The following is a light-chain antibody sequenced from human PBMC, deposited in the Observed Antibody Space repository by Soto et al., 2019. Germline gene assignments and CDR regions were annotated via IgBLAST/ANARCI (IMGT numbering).Light chain of an antibody. CDR1: QNVRDQ. V-gene: IGKV3-15*01. Sequence: EVVMTQSPSTLSVSPGERATLSCRASQNVRDQLVWYQQKPRQAPRLLIHTASTRATGIPARFSGSGSGTEVTLSISSLKSAYVAIYYCYQHANWPPLTFGGGTKVEIK. J-gene: IGKJ4*01. CDR3: YQHANWPPLT. CDR2: TAS.